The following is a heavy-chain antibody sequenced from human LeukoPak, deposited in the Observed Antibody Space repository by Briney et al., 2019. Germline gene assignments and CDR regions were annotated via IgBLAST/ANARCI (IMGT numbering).Heavy chain of an antibody. CDR2: IIPIFGTA. Sequence: SVKVSCKASGGTFSSYAISWVRQAPGQGLEWMGGIIPIFGTANYAQKFQGRVTITADESTSTAYMELSSLRSENTAVYYCARGPGDCSSTSCYTQSYYYYYMDVWGKGTTVTVSS. V-gene: IGHV1-69*13. J-gene: IGHJ6*03. CDR1: GGTFSSYA. CDR3: ARGPGDCSSTSCYTQSYYYYYMDV. D-gene: IGHD2-2*01.